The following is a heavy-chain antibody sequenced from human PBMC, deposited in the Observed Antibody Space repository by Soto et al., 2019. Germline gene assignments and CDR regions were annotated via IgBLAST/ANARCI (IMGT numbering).Heavy chain of an antibody. D-gene: IGHD3-16*01. J-gene: IGHJ4*02. CDR2: IYWNDDK. Sequence: QITLKESVPTLVETTQTLTLTCTYSGFSLRTTGVGVGWIRQPPGKALEWLGIIYWNDDKRYSPSLKNRFTLTSDISKSQVVLTMTNMDPVDTATYYCAHTWGLPFDYWGQGTLVIVSS. CDR1: GFSLRTTGVG. CDR3: AHTWGLPFDY. V-gene: IGHV2-5*01.